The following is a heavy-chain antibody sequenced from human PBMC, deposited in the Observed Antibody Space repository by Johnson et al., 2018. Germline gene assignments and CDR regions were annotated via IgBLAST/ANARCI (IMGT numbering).Heavy chain of an antibody. V-gene: IGHV3-9*01. J-gene: IGHJ3*02. D-gene: IGHD2-2*01. CDR1: GFTFEDYA. Sequence: EVQLVESGGGLVQPGRSLRLSCAASGFTFEDYAMHWVRQAPGKGLEWVSGINWNSGSIAYADSVKGRFTISKDNAKNSLYLQMNSLSAEETALYFCARDFYCSSTICSDFHIWGQGTMVTVSS. CDR2: INWNSGSI. CDR3: ARDFYCSSTICSDFHI.